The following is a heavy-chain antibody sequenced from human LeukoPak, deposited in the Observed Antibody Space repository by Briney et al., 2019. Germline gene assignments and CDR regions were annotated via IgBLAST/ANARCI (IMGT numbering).Heavy chain of an antibody. CDR2: ISYDGSKT. CDR1: GFTFSSYA. Sequence: PGGSLRLSCAASGFTFSSYAMHWVRQALGKGLEWVAAISYDGSKTYYADSVKGRFTISRDTFKNTLYLQMNNLRPEDTSVYYCTRAPDGLDVWGQGTTVTVSS. CDR3: TRAPDGLDV. V-gene: IGHV3-30-3*01. J-gene: IGHJ6*02.